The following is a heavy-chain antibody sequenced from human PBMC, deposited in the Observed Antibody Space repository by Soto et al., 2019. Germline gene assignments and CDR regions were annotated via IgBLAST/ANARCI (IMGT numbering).Heavy chain of an antibody. CDR1: GFTFSSYG. V-gene: IGHV3-30*18. CDR3: AKEARGDYYERHYYFVY. J-gene: IGHJ4*02. CDR2: ISYDGSNK. D-gene: IGHD3-22*01. Sequence: QVQLVESGGGVVQPGRSLRLSCAASGFTFSSYGMHWVRQAPGKGLEWVAVISYDGSNKYYADSVKGRFTISRDNSKNTLYLQMNSLRAEDTAVYYCAKEARGDYYERHYYFVYWGQGTLVTVSS.